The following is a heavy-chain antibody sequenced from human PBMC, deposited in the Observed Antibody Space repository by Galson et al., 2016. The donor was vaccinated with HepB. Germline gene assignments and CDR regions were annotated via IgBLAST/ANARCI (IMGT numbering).Heavy chain of an antibody. CDR2: ISGSGGST. Sequence: SLRLSCAASGFTFSSYAMSWVRQAPGEGLEWVSAISGSGGSTYYADSVKGRVTISRDNSKNTLYLQMNSLRAEDTAVYYCAKGRRLYSYSSGWYYFDYWGQGTLVTVSS. CDR1: GFTFSSYA. CDR3: AKGRRLYSYSSGWYYFDY. V-gene: IGHV3-23*01. J-gene: IGHJ4*02. D-gene: IGHD6-19*01.